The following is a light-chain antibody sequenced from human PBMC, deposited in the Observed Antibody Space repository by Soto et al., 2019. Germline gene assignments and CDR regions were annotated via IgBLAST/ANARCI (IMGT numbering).Light chain of an antibody. CDR3: QQYNNWPTYT. CDR1: QSVTSSY. J-gene: IGKJ2*01. V-gene: IGKV3-20*01. CDR2: GAS. Sequence: EIVLTQSPGTLSLSPGERATLSCRASQSVTSSYLVWYQQKPGQAPRLLIYGASNRATGIPDRFSGSGSGTDFTLTISRLEPEDFAVYYCQQYNNWPTYTFGQGTKLEIK.